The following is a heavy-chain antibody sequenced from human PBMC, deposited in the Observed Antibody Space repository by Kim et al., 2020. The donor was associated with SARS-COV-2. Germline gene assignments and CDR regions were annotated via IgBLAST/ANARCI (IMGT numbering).Heavy chain of an antibody. V-gene: IGHV3-48*03. CDR3: ARARARLMIKFGGGSPYMDV. J-gene: IGHJ6*02. CDR2: ISSSSSTI. CDR1: GFTFSSYE. D-gene: IGHD3-16*01. Sequence: GGSLRLSCAASGFTFSSYEMNWVRQAPGKGLEWVSYISSSSSTIYYADSVTGRFTISRDNAKNSLYLQMNSLRAEDTAVYYCARARARLMIKFGGGSPYMDVWGQGTTVTVSS.